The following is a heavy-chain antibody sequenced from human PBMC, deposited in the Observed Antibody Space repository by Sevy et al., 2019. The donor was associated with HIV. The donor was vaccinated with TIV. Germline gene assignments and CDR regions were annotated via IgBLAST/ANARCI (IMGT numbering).Heavy chain of an antibody. V-gene: IGHV1-18*01. CDR1: GYTFTSYG. Sequence: ASVKVSCKASGYTFTSYGISWVRQAPGQGLEWMGWISAYNGNTNYAQKLQGRVTMTTDTSTSTAYMELRSLRSDDTAVYYCARGSGGWEYYYYYYGMDVWGQGTAVTVSS. CDR3: ARGSGGWEYYYYYYGMDV. D-gene: IGHD6-19*01. J-gene: IGHJ6*02. CDR2: ISAYNGNT.